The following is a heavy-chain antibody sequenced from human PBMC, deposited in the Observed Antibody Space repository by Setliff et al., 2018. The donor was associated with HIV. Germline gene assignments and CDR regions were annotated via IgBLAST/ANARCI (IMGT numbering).Heavy chain of an antibody. CDR3: ARYDMPSSHSSGYYYDS. Sequence: ASETLSLTCTVSGGSINSGNNYWSWIRQHPGKGLEWIGFIYYSGTTYYNPSLKSRVTISVDTSKNQFSLKLNSVTAADTAIYYCARYDMPSSHSSGYYYDSWGQGALVTVSS. CDR1: GGSINSGNNY. V-gene: IGHV4-31*03. CDR2: IYYSGTT. J-gene: IGHJ5*01. D-gene: IGHD3-22*01.